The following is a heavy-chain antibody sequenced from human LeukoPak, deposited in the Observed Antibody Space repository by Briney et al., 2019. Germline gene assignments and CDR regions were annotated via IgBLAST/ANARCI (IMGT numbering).Heavy chain of an antibody. V-gene: IGHV4-59*11. CDR3: ATYRSRGFDY. Sequence: PSETLSLTCTVSGDSISSHYWSWIRQPPGKGLEWIGYIYNSGGTNYNPSLKSRVTISLDTSKNQFSLKLSSVTAADTAVYYCATYRSRGFDYWGQGTLVTVSS. J-gene: IGHJ4*02. D-gene: IGHD2-21*01. CDR1: GDSISSHY. CDR2: IYNSGGT.